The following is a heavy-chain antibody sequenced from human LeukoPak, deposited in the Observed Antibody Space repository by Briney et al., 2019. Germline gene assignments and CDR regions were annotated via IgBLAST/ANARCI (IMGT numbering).Heavy chain of an antibody. CDR2: IYYSGST. CDR3: ARTNAFDI. CDR1: GGSISPYH. Sequence: SETLSLTCTVSGGSISPYHWSWIRHPPGKGLEWIGYIYYSGSTNYNPSLKSRVTISVDTSKNQFSLRLSSVTAADTAVYYCARTNAFDIWGQGTMVTVSS. V-gene: IGHV4-59*01. J-gene: IGHJ3*02.